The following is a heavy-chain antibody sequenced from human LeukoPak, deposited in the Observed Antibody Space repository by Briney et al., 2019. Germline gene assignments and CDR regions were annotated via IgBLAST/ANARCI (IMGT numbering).Heavy chain of an antibody. V-gene: IGHV4-59*12. Sequence: SETLSLTCTVSDGSIGSYYWSWIRQPPGKGLEWIGYIYYSGSTNYNPSLKSRVTISVDTSKNQFSLKLSSVTAADTAVYYCARNLAAAGTFDYWGQGTLVTVSS. CDR3: ARNLAAAGTFDY. D-gene: IGHD6-13*01. CDR1: DGSIGSYY. CDR2: IYYSGST. J-gene: IGHJ4*02.